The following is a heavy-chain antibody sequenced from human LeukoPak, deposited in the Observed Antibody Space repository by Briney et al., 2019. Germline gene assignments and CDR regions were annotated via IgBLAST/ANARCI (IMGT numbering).Heavy chain of an antibody. CDR3: TPGWY. CDR1: GFTFSDAW. J-gene: IGHJ4*02. D-gene: IGHD6-19*01. V-gene: IGHV3-15*01. CDR2: IKSKIDGGTT. Sequence: PGGSLRLSCAASGFTFSDAWMTWVRRAPGKGLEWVGHIKSKIDGGTTDYAAPVKGGFTISGDDSKNTVYLQMNSLKSEDTAVYFCTPGWYWGQGTLVTVSS.